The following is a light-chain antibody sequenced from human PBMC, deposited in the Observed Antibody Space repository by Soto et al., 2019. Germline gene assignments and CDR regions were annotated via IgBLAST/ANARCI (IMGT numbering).Light chain of an antibody. CDR3: CSYAGATAV. J-gene: IGLJ2*01. V-gene: IGLV2-11*01. CDR1: SSDVGGYNY. CDR2: DVS. Sequence: QSALTQPRSVSGSPGQSVTISCTGTSSDVGGYNYVSWYQQHPGKAPKLMIYDVSKRPSGVPDRFSGSKSGNTASRTISGRQAEDEADYYCCSYAGATAVFGGGTKLTFL.